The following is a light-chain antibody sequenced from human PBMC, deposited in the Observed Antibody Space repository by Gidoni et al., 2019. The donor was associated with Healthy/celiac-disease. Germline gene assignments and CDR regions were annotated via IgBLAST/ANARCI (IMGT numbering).Light chain of an antibody. CDR3: QQRRNWPPIT. Sequence: EIVLTQSPATLSLSPGERATLSCRASQSVSSYLAGYQQKPGQAPRLLIYDASNGATGIPARLSGSGSGTELTLTIRSLEPEDFEVYYCQQRRNWPPITFGQGTRLEIK. V-gene: IGKV3-11*01. J-gene: IGKJ5*01. CDR1: QSVSSY. CDR2: DAS.